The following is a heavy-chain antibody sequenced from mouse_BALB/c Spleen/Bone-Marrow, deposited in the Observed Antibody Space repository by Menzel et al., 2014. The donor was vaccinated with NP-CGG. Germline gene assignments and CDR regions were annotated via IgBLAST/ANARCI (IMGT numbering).Heavy chain of an antibody. J-gene: IGHJ2*01. Sequence: EVKVEESGGGLVKPGGSLKLSCAASGFTFSSYTMSWVRQTPEKRLEWVATISGGGSYTYYPDSVKGRFTISRGNAKNTLYLQMSSLKSEDTAMYYCTSMITRGYYFDYWGQGTTLTVSS. V-gene: IGHV5-6-4*01. D-gene: IGHD2-4*01. CDR3: TSMITRGYYFDY. CDR2: ISGGGSYT. CDR1: GFTFSSYT.